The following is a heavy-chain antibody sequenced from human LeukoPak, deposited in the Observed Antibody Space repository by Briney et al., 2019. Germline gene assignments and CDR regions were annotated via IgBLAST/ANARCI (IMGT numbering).Heavy chain of an antibody. CDR3: ARVCCAGAFDI. J-gene: IGHJ3*02. CDR2: IYYSGTT. Sequence: SETLSLTCTVAGGSISSHYWRWIRQPPGKGVEWIGYIYYSGTTNYNPSLKSRVTISVDTSKNQFSLKLSSVTAADTAVYYCARVCCAGAFDIWGQGTMVTVSS. V-gene: IGHV4-59*11. CDR1: GGSISSHY.